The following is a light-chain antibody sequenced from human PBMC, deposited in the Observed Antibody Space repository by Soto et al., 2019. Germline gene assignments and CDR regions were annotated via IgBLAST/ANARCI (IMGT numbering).Light chain of an antibody. CDR2: DAS. CDR3: QQYGSSPRT. CDR1: QSVTSSY. J-gene: IGKJ1*01. V-gene: IGKV3-20*01. Sequence: DIVLTQSPGTLSLSPGERATLSCRASQSVTSSYLAWYHQYPGQAPRLLIYDASSRATGIPDRFSGSGSGTDFTLTISRLEPEDCAVYYCQQYGSSPRTFGQGTKVEIK.